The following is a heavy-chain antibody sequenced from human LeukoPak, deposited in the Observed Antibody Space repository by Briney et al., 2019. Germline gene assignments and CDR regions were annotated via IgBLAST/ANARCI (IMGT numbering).Heavy chain of an antibody. J-gene: IGHJ4*02. CDR3: AKGRILWFGEQSDFDY. V-gene: IGHV3-23*01. Sequence: PGGSLRLSCAASGFTFSDHYIDWVRQAPGKGLEWISTISDSGAYTYYADFVKGRFTVSRDNSKNMVFLEVNSLRAEDTATYFCAKGRILWFGEQSDFDYWGQGTLVTVSS. CDR2: ISDSGAYT. D-gene: IGHD3-10*01. CDR1: GFTFSDHY.